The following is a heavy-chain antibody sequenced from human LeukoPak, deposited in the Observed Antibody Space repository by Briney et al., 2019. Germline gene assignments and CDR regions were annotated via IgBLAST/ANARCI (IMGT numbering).Heavy chain of an antibody. Sequence: SQTLSLTCAVPGGSISSGGYSWSWIRQPPGKGLEWIGYIYHSGSTYYNPSLKSRVTISVDTPKSQFSLKLSSVTAADTAVYYCASSTVVTSYYYYGMDVWGQGTTVTVSS. J-gene: IGHJ6*02. V-gene: IGHV4-30-2*02. CDR3: ASSTVVTSYYYYGMDV. CDR1: GGSISSGGYS. D-gene: IGHD4-23*01. CDR2: IYHSGST.